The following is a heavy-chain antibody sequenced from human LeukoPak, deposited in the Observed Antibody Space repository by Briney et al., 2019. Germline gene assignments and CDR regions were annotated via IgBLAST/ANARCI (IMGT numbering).Heavy chain of an antibody. CDR1: GGSINSYY. J-gene: IGHJ5*02. CDR3: ARGANP. CDR2: VFYSGYT. Sequence: SESLSLTCTVSGGSINSYYWTWIRQPPGKGLEWIGYVFYSGYTNYNPSLRSRVTISVDTSNNQFSLKLSSVTAADTAGYYCARGANPWGQGTLVTVSS. V-gene: IGHV4-59*01.